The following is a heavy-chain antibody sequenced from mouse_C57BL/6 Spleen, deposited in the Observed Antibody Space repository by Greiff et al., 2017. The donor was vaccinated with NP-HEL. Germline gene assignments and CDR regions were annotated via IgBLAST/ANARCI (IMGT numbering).Heavy chain of an antibody. V-gene: IGHV1-18*01. D-gene: IGHD1-1*01. CDR2: INPNNGGT. CDR3: ARVGTVVAPGFAY. CDR1: GYTFTDYN. J-gene: IGHJ3*01. Sequence: EVMLVESGPELVKPGASVKIPCKASGYTFTDYNMDWVKQSHGKSLEWIGDINPNNGGTIYNQKFKGKATLTVDKSSSTAYMELRSLTSEDTAVYYCARVGTVVAPGFAYWGQGTLVTVSA.